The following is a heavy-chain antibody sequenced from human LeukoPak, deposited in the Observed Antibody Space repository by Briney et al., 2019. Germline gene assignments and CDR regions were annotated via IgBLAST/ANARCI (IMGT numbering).Heavy chain of an antibody. CDR1: RYTFTSYD. J-gene: IGHJ5*02. CDR3: ARGNWFDP. CDR2: MNPNSGNT. V-gene: IGHV1-8*01. Sequence: SVKVSCMTSRYTFTSYDINWVRQATGQGLEWMGWMNPNSGNTGYTQKFQGRVTMTRNTSISTAYMELSSLRSEDTAVYYCARGNWFDPWGQGTLVTVSS.